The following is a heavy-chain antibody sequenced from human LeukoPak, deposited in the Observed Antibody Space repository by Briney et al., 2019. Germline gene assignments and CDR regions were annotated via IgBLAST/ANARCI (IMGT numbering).Heavy chain of an antibody. V-gene: IGHV3-7*01. CDR3: ARSKIDY. CDR2: INEDGSEK. Sequence: SGGSLRLSCAASGFTFSSYAMHWVRQAPGKGLEWVANINEDGSEKYYADSVEGRFTISRDNAKSSLDLQMSSLNAEDTAVYYCARSKIDYWGQGTLVTVSS. CDR1: GFTFSSYA. D-gene: IGHD4-11*01. J-gene: IGHJ4*02.